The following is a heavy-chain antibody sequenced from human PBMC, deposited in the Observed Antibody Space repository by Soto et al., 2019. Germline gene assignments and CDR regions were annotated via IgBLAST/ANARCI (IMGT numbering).Heavy chain of an antibody. CDR2: IRSKAYGGTT. CDR3: TRDRGSWDYYYYYYMDV. Sequence: GGSLRLSCTASGFTFGDYAMSWFRQAPGKGLEWVGFIRSKAYGGTTEYAASVKGRFTISRDDSKSIAYLQMNSLKTEDTAVYYCTRDRGSWDYYYYYYMDVWGKGTTVTVSS. V-gene: IGHV3-49*03. J-gene: IGHJ6*03. D-gene: IGHD6-13*01. CDR1: GFTFGDYA.